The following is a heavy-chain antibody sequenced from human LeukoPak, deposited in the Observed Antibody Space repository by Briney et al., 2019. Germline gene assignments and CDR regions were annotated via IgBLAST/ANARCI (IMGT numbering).Heavy chain of an antibody. D-gene: IGHD3-9*01. CDR3: ARLIRYDILTGYAPWYFDY. CDR1: GGSISGYS. V-gene: IGHV4-59*08. J-gene: IGHJ4*02. Sequence: SETLSLTCTVSGGSISGYSWSWIRQPPGKGLEWIGYIYYSGSTDYNPSLKSRVTILVDTSKNQFSLRLSSVTAAHTAVYYCARLIRYDILTGYAPWYFDYWGQGTLVTVSS. CDR2: IYYSGST.